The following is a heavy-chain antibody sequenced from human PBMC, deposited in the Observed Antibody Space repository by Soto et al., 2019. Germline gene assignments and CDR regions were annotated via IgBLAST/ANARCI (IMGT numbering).Heavy chain of an antibody. J-gene: IGHJ6*02. Sequence: PSQNLSLTCPISRDSVSSNSAVWNWTRQSPSRGLEWLGRTYHRSKWYNDDAVSVKSRITVNPDTSKNQFSLQLNSVPPRDTAVYFCTRGTMNNGMDVWGQGTRVTVSS. V-gene: IGHV6-1*01. CDR2: TYHRSKWYN. CDR3: TRGTMNNGMDV. D-gene: IGHD3-3*01. CDR1: RDSVSSNSAV.